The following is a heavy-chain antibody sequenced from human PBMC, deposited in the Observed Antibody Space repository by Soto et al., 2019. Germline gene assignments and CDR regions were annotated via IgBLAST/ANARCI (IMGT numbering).Heavy chain of an antibody. CDR2: INPNSGGT. V-gene: IGHV1-2*04. J-gene: IGHJ6*02. D-gene: IGHD3-22*01. CDR3: ARAPTYYYDSSNDYYYYGMDV. Sequence: ASVKVSCKASGYTFTGYYMHWVRQAPGQGLEWMGWINPNSGGTNYAQKFQGWVTMTRDTSISTAYMELSRLRSDDTAVYYCARAPTYYYDSSNDYYYYGMDVWGQGTTVTASS. CDR1: GYTFTGYY.